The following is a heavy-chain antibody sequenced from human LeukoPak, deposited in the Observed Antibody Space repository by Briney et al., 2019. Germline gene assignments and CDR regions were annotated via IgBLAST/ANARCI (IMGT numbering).Heavy chain of an antibody. Sequence: GGYVRLSCAASGFTFDDYAMQWVRQAPGKGREWVSLISGDGGSTYYADSVKGRFTISRDNSTNSLYLKMNSVRTEDTALYYSAKALQRPRRNYFDYWGQGTLVTVSS. CDR1: GFTFDDYA. CDR2: ISGDGGST. CDR3: AKALQRPRRNYFDY. V-gene: IGHV3-43*02. J-gene: IGHJ4*02. D-gene: IGHD6-25*01.